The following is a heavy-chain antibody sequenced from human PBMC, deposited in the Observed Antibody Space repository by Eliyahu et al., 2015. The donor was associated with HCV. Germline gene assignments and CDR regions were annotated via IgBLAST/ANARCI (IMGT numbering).Heavy chain of an antibody. CDR3: AKDRYSNYIPINPMV. D-gene: IGHD4-11*01. Sequence: EVQLVESGGGLVQXGRSLRLSCAASGFSXXXYAMHWVRQPPGKGLEWVSGISWNSGSIGYADSVKGRFTISRDNAKNSLYLQMNSLRPEDTALYYCAKDRYSNYIPINPMVWGQGTLVTVSS. V-gene: IGHV3-9*01. CDR2: ISWNSGSI. CDR1: GFSXXXYA. J-gene: IGHJ4*02.